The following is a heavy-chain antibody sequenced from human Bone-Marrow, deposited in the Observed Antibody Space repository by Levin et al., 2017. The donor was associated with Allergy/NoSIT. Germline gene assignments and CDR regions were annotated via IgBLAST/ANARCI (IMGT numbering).Heavy chain of an antibody. Sequence: GGSLRLSCAASGFTFSSVWMTWVRQAPGKGLEWVGRIKRKIDGETTDYTAPVKGRFTISRDDSRNTLYLQMNSLKTEDTAVYYCATGDCSGGSCHFFDFWGQGTLVTVSS. D-gene: IGHD2-15*01. CDR3: ATGDCSGGSCHFFDF. CDR2: IKRKIDGETT. V-gene: IGHV3-15*05. J-gene: IGHJ4*02. CDR1: GFTFSSVW.